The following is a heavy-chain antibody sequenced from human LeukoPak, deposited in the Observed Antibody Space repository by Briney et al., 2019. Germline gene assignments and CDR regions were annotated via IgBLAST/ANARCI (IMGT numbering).Heavy chain of an antibody. D-gene: IGHD6-13*01. CDR3: ARGYSSLL. Sequence: SETLSLTCTVSGGSISTYHWNWIRQPPGKGLEWIGHIHYSESSKYNPSLRRRVTISVDTSKNQFSLKLSSVTAADTALYYCARGYSSLLWGQGTLVTVSS. V-gene: IGHV4-59*01. CDR2: IHYSESS. J-gene: IGHJ4*02. CDR1: GGSISTYH.